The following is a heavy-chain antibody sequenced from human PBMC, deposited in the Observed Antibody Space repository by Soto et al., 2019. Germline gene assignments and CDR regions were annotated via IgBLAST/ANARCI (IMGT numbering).Heavy chain of an antibody. CDR3: ARVKITGVYYYYGMDV. J-gene: IGHJ6*02. D-gene: IGHD7-27*01. Sequence: QVQLVESGGGVVQPGRSLRLSCAASGFTFSSYAMHWVRQAPGKGLEWVAVISYDGSNKYYADSVKGRFTISRDNSKNTLYLQMNRLRAEDTAVYYCARVKITGVYYYYGMDVWCQGTTVTVSS. V-gene: IGHV3-30-3*01. CDR2: ISYDGSNK. CDR1: GFTFSSYA.